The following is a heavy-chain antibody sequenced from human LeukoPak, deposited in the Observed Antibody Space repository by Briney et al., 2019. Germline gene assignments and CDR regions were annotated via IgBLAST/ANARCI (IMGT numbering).Heavy chain of an antibody. CDR1: GYSFTDYY. V-gene: IGHV1-2*02. CDR2: ISPRSGDT. J-gene: IGHJ4*02. CDR3: ARGREIHGGSDTKLDDY. Sequence: VASVKVSCKASGYSFTDYYMHWVRQAPGQGLEWMEWISPRSGDTSYAQKFQGRVTMTRDTSINTVDMDLSGLTSDDTAVFYCARGREIHGGSDTKLDDYWGQGTLVTVSS. D-gene: IGHD3-10*01.